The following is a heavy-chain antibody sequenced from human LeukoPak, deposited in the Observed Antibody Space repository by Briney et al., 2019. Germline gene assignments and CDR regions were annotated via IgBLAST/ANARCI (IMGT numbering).Heavy chain of an antibody. D-gene: IGHD3-10*01. V-gene: IGHV3-66*01. CDR1: EFTFSSYW. Sequence: PGGSLRLSCAASEFTFSSYWMSWVRQAPGKGLEWVSAIYSGGSTYYADSVKGRFTISRDNSKNTLYLQMNSLRAEDTAVYYCARDAPAGSGEENWGQGTLVTVSS. CDR2: IYSGGST. J-gene: IGHJ4*02. CDR3: ARDAPAGSGEEN.